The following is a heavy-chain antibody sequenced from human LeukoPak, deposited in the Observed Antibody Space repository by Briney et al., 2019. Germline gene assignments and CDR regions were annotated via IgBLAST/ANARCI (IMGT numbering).Heavy chain of an antibody. V-gene: IGHV1-69*05. CDR1: GGTFSSYA. CDR2: IIPIFGTA. Sequence: SVKVSCKASGGTFSSYAISWVLQAPGQGLEWMGGIIPIFGTANYAQKFQGRVTITTDGSTSTAYMELSSLRSEDTAVYYCARAASLPARGGPPYYMDVWGKGTTVTVSS. D-gene: IGHD6-6*01. CDR3: ARAASLPARGGPPYYMDV. J-gene: IGHJ6*03.